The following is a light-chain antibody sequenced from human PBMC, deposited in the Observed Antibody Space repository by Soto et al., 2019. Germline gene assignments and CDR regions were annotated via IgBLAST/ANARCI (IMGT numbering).Light chain of an antibody. Sequence: EIVLTQSPGTLSLSQGERATLSCRASQSVSNNYLAWYQQKPGQAPRLLIYDASNRATGIPARFSGSGSGTDFTLTISSLEPEDFAVYFCQQRINSLTFGGGTKVDI. CDR3: QQRINSLT. J-gene: IGKJ4*01. CDR1: QSVSNNY. CDR2: DAS. V-gene: IGKV3-11*01.